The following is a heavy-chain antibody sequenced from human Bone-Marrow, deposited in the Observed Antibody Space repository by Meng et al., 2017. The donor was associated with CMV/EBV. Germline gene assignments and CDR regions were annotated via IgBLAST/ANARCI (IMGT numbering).Heavy chain of an antibody. CDR1: GYTFTSYG. J-gene: IGHJ5*02. CDR2: ISAYNGNT. Sequence: ASVKVSCKASGYTFTSYGISWVRQAPGQGLEWMGWISAYNGNTNYAQKLQGRVTMTRDTSTSTVYMELSSLRSEDTAVYYCARARSITGTTDWFDPWGQGTLVTVSS. CDR3: ARARSITGTTDWFDP. V-gene: IGHV1-18*01. D-gene: IGHD1-7*01.